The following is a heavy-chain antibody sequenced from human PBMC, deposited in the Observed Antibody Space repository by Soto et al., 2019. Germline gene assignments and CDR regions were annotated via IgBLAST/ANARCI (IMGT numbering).Heavy chain of an antibody. J-gene: IGHJ5*02. Sequence: TLSLPCADSGGSRISAAYSWNWIRQSPGRGLEWIWHIYSSGSTYYNASLKSRFSISVDTSNNQFSLKLAYVTAPDTAAYFCAREDAARIERWFDAWGQGILGTVSS. D-gene: IGHD6-6*01. CDR3: AREDAARIERWFDA. CDR1: GGSRISAAYS. CDR2: IYSSGST. V-gene: IGHV4-31*11.